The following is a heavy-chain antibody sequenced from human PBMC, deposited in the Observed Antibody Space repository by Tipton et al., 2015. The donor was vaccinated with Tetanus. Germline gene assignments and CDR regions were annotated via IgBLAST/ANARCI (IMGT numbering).Heavy chain of an antibody. Sequence: TLSLTCTVSGGSISSSNYYWGWIRQPPGKGLEWIGRIFYSGTTNYYPSLKSRVTISVDTSKNQFSLKLSSVTAADTAVYYCASGSGSYYPDFWGQGTLVTVSS. CDR3: ASGSGSYYPDF. CDR2: IFYSGTT. V-gene: IGHV4-39*01. J-gene: IGHJ4*02. D-gene: IGHD1-26*01. CDR1: GGSISSSNYY.